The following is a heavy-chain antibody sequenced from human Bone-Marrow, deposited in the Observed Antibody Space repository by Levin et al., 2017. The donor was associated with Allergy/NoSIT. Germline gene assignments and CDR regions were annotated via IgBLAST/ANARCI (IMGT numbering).Heavy chain of an antibody. Sequence: SVKVSCKASGGTFSSYAISWVRQAPGQGLEWMGGIIPIFGTANYAQKFQGRVTITADESTSTAYMELSSLRSEDTAVYYCARAEVAATAKVRWFDPWGQGTLVTVSS. J-gene: IGHJ5*02. CDR1: GGTFSSYA. V-gene: IGHV1-69*13. CDR3: ARAEVAATAKVRWFDP. D-gene: IGHD2-15*01. CDR2: IIPIFGTA.